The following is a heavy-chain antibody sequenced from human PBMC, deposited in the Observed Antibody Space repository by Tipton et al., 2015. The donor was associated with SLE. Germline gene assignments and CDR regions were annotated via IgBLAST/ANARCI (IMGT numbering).Heavy chain of an antibody. CDR2: IYYSGST. Sequence: TLSLTCIVSGGSISNYYWSWIRQPPGKGLEWIGYIYYSGSTYYNPSLRSRVAISLDTSKNQFSLKMTSVTAADTAVYYCARGRTGFDYWGQGTLVTVSS. CDR1: GGSISNYY. J-gene: IGHJ4*02. V-gene: IGHV4-59*12. D-gene: IGHD7-27*01. CDR3: ARGRTGFDY.